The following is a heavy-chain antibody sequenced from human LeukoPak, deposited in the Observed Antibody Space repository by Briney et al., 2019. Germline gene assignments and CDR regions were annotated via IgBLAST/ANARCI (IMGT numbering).Heavy chain of an antibody. CDR3: AKDSTSRPTVTRGFDP. CDR2: ISWDNDRI. CDR1: GFTFDDYA. D-gene: IGHD4-17*01. J-gene: IGHJ5*02. V-gene: IGHV3-9*01. Sequence: GGSLRLSCAASGFTFDDYAMHWARQAPGKGLEWVAGISWDNDRIDYADSVKGRFTISRDNAKNSLYLQMNSLSAEDTALYYCAKDSTSRPTVTRGFDPWGQGTRVTVSS.